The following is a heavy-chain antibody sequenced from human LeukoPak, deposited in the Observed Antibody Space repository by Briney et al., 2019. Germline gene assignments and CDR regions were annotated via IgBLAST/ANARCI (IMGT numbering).Heavy chain of an antibody. D-gene: IGHD5-18*01. J-gene: IGHJ6*03. CDR1: GYTFTGYY. CDR3: ARPHTAMVKGYYYYYMDV. CDR2: INPNSGGT. Sequence: ASVKVSCKASGYTFTGYYMHWVRQAPRQGLEWMGWINPNSGGTNYAQKFQGRVTMARDTSISTAYMELSRLRSDDTAVYYCARPHTAMVKGYYYYYMDVWGKGTTVTVSS. V-gene: IGHV1-2*02.